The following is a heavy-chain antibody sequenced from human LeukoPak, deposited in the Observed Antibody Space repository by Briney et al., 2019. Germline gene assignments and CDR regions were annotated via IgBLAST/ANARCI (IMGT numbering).Heavy chain of an antibody. V-gene: IGHV4-39*01. CDR1: GGSISSSSYY. J-gene: IGHJ4*02. Sequence: PSETLPLTCTVSGGSISSSSYYWGWIRQPPGKGLEWIGSIYYSGSTYYNPSLKSRVTISVDTSKNQFSLKLSSVTAADTAVYYCARQSVWSKYFDYWGQGTLVTVSS. CDR3: ARQSVWSKYFDY. CDR2: IYYSGST. D-gene: IGHD2-21*01.